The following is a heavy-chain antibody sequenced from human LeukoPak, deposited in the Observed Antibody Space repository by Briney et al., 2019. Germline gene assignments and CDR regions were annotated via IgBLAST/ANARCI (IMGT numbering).Heavy chain of an antibody. CDR1: GFTFSNAW. CDR3: TTDGGIVATITGY. J-gene: IGHJ4*02. CDR2: IKSKTDGGTT. Sequence: GGSLRLSCAASGFTFSNAWMSWVRQAPGKGLEWVGRIKSKTDGGTTDYAAPVKGRFTITRDDSKNTLYLQMNSLKTEDTAVYYCTTDGGIVATITGYWGQGTLVTVSS. V-gene: IGHV3-15*01. D-gene: IGHD5-12*01.